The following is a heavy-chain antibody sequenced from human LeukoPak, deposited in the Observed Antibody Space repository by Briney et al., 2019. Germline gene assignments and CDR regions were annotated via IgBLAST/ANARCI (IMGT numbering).Heavy chain of an antibody. Sequence: GGSLRLSCAVSGFTFNDYAMHWVRQIPGKGLEWVSGISGNSESIHYAESVRGRFTISRDNSKNTLYLQMNSLRAEDTAVYYCAKEPYSSAWKGSSGGAFDIWGQGTMATVSS. D-gene: IGHD6-19*01. CDR3: AKEPYSSAWKGSSGGAFDI. CDR2: ISGNSESI. J-gene: IGHJ3*02. CDR1: GFTFNDYA. V-gene: IGHV3-9*01.